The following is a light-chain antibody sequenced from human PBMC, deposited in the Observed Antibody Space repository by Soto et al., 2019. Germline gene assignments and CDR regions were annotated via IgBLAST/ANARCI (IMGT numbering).Light chain of an antibody. Sequence: ETVVTQSPATLSLSPGERATLSCRASQSVSSKLVWYQQKPGQAPRFLIYGASTRATGIPARFSGSGSGTDFTLTINRLEPEDFAVYYCQQRDTWPITFGQGTRLEN. CDR3: QQRDTWPIT. J-gene: IGKJ5*01. V-gene: IGKV3-15*01. CDR1: QSVSSK. CDR2: GAS.